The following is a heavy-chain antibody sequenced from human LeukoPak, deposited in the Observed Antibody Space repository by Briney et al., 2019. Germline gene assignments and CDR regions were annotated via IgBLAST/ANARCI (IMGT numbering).Heavy chain of an antibody. V-gene: IGHV3-48*04. D-gene: IGHD3-22*01. CDR2: ISDSGSTI. CDR3: AREPYYYDSSGYYIPGGFDI. Sequence: GGSLRLSCAASGFTFSSYGMNWVRQAPGKGLEWFSYISDSGSTIYYADSVKGRFTVSRDNAKNSLYLQMNSLRAEDTAVYYCAREPYYYDSSGYYIPGGFDIWGQGTMVTVSS. CDR1: GFTFSSYG. J-gene: IGHJ3*02.